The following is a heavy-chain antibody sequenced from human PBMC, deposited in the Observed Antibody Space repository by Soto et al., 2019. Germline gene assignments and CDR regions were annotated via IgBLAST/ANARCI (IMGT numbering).Heavy chain of an antibody. Sequence: SATLSLTCSVSGGSISNYFCNWIRQPAGKGLEWIGRIDNSGSTNYNPSLKSRVTMSADTSRNQFSLKLNSVTAADTAVYYCAKVLDSSGWYTYYGMDVWGQGTTVTVSS. V-gene: IGHV4-4*07. J-gene: IGHJ6*02. CDR1: GGSISNYF. CDR3: AKVLDSSGWYTYYGMDV. D-gene: IGHD6-19*01. CDR2: IDNSGST.